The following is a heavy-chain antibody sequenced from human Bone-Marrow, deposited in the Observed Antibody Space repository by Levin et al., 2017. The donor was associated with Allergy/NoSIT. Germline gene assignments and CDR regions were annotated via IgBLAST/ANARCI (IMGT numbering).Heavy chain of an antibody. CDR2: IKFDGSST. CDR1: GFTFSTYW. CDR3: ARAYYDFRNGYYAYCDY. D-gene: IGHD3-3*01. V-gene: IGHV3-74*01. J-gene: IGHJ4*02. Sequence: GGSLRLSCAASGFTFSTYWMHWVRQGPGKGLVWVSRIKFDGSSTSYADSVRGRFTISRDNAKNTLYLQMNSLRAEDTAVYFCARAYYDFRNGYYAYCDYWGQGTLVTVSS.